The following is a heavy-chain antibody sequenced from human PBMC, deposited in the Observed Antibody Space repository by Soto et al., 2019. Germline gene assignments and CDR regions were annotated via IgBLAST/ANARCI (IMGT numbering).Heavy chain of an antibody. CDR2: TYYRSKWYN. CDR1: GDSVSSNSAA. V-gene: IGHV6-1*01. CDR3: AREAANCFRSVDGLTRTTAFDI. D-gene: IGHD1-7*01. Sequence: PSQTLSLTCAISGDSVSSNSAAWNWIRQSPSRGLEWLGRTYYRSKWYNDYAVSVKSRITINPDTSKNQFSLQLNSVTPEDTAVYYCAREAANCFRSVDGLTRTTAFDIWGQVT. J-gene: IGHJ3*02.